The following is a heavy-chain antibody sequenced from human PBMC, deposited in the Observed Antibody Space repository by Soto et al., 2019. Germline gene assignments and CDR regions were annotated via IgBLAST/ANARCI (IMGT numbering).Heavy chain of an antibody. CDR1: GFTFSSYA. CDR3: AKNTFFDY. CDR2: ISGSGGHT. J-gene: IGHJ4*02. V-gene: IGHV3-23*01. Sequence: GGSLRLSCAASGFTFSSYAMSWVRQASGKGLEWVSGISGSGGHTYYADSVKGRFTISKDNSKNTLYLQMNSLRGEDTAIYYCAKNTFFDYWGQGTLVTVSS.